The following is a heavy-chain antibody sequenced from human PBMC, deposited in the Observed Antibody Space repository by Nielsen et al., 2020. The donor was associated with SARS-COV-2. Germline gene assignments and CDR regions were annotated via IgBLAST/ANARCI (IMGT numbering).Heavy chain of an antibody. J-gene: IGHJ3*02. CDR1: GGSISSYY. D-gene: IGHD3-22*01. Sequence: SETLSLTCTVSGGSISSYYWSWIRQPPGQGLEWIGYIYYSGSTNYNPSLKSRVTISVDTSKNQFSLKLSSVTAADTAVYYCARVRITMIVVVDAFDIWGQGTMVTVSS. V-gene: IGHV4-59*12. CDR3: ARVRITMIVVVDAFDI. CDR2: IYYSGST.